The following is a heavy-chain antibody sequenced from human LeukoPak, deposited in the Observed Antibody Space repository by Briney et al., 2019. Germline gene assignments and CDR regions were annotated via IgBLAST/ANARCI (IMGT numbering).Heavy chain of an antibody. CDR3: AKGQSGGPEDAQTGILDY. D-gene: IGHD6-13*01. J-gene: IGHJ4*02. CDR1: GFSFSRHG. V-gene: IGHV3-30*02. CDR2: IRYDGTNK. Sequence: PGGSLRLSCAASGFSFSRHGMHWARQAPGKGLEWVAFIRYDGTNKHYADSMKGRFTISRDNSKNTLYLQMNSLRADDTAVYYCAKGQSGGPEDAQTGILDYWGQGSLVTVSS.